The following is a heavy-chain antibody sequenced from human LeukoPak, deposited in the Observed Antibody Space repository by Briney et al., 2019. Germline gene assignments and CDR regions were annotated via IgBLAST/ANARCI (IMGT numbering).Heavy chain of an antibody. CDR3: AGTVTLTYYFDY. CDR2: ISYDGSNK. V-gene: IGHV3-30*03. J-gene: IGHJ4*02. D-gene: IGHD4-11*01. Sequence: GGSLRLSCAASGFTFSNLWMSWVRQAPGKGLEWVAVISYDGSNKYYADSVKGRFTISRDNSKNTLYPQMNSLRAEDTAVYYCAGTVTLTYYFDYWGQGTLVTVSP. CDR1: GFTFSNLW.